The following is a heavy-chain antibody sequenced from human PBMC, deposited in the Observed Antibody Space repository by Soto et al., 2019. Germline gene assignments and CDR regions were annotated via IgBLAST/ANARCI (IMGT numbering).Heavy chain of an antibody. J-gene: IGHJ4*02. Sequence: EVQLVESGGGLTQPGGSLRLSCVVSGFIVSRRHRMWVRQAPGKGLEGVSVIYNHGQINYVDPVKGRFTIARDNSKNTIYLQMNSLKVEDTAVYYCVRVTGAERHWGQGALVTVS. CDR3: VRVTGAERH. V-gene: IGHV3-53*01. CDR2: IYNHGQI. D-gene: IGHD7-27*01. CDR1: GFIVSRRH.